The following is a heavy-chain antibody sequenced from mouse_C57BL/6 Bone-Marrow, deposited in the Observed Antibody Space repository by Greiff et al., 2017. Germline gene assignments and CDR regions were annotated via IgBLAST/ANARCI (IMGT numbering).Heavy chain of an antibody. Sequence: EVMLVESGGGLVKPGGSLKLSCAASGLTFSSYAISWVRQTPEKRLEWVATISDGGSYTYYPDNVKGRFTISRDNAKNNLYLQMSHLKSEDTAMYYCARALFAYWGQGTLVTVSA. V-gene: IGHV5-4*03. CDR3: ARALFAY. CDR2: ISDGGSYT. J-gene: IGHJ3*01. CDR1: GLTFSSYA.